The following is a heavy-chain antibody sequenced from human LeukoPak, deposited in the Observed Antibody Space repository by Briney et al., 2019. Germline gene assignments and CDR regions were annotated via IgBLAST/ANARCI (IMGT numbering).Heavy chain of an antibody. CDR1: GYTFTSYG. J-gene: IGHJ4*02. V-gene: IGHV1-18*01. CDR3: ARSAQRSGGSCYPDY. D-gene: IGHD2-15*01. Sequence: ASVKVSCKASGYTFTSYGISWVRQAPGQGLEWMGWISAYNGNTNYAQKLQGRVTMTTDTSTSTAYMELRILRSDDTAVYYCARSAQRSGGSCYPDYWGQGTLVTVSS. CDR2: ISAYNGNT.